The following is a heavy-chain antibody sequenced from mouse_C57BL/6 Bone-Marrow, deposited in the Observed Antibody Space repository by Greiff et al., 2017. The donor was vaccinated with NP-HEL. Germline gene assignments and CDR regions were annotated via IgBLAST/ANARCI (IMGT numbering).Heavy chain of an antibody. CDR1: GYAFTNYL. CDR2: INPGSGGT. Sequence: VQLQQSGAELVRPGTSVKVSCKASGYAFTNYLIEWVKQRPGQGLEWIGVINPGSGGTNYNEKFKGKATLTADKSSSTAYMQLSSLTSEDSAVYFCARWGSSGYVWFAYWGQGTLVTVSA. D-gene: IGHD3-2*02. V-gene: IGHV1-54*01. J-gene: IGHJ3*01. CDR3: ARWGSSGYVWFAY.